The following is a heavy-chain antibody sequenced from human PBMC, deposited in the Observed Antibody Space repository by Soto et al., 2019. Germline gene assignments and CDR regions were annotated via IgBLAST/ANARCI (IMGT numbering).Heavy chain of an antibody. V-gene: IGHV4-4*02. Sequence: SETLSLTCAVSGGSFTSNNCWTFVRQPPGQGLEWIGEIYRTGSTNYNPSLKSRVTTSLDKSENQFSLKVTSLTAADTAVYYCASRDPGTSVDYWGQGTLVTVSS. CDR3: ASRDPGTSVDY. J-gene: IGHJ4*02. CDR1: GGSFTSNNC. D-gene: IGHD1-7*01. CDR2: IYRTGST.